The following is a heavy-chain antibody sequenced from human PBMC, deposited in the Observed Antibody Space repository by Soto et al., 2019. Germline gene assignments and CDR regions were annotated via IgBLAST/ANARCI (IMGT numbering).Heavy chain of an antibody. V-gene: IGHV3-30-3*01. J-gene: IGHJ6*02. D-gene: IGHD3-16*01. CDR1: GFIFSGYA. CDR3: ARGSGGYSYYGVDV. Sequence: GGSLRLFCAASGFIFSGYAMHWVRQAPGKGLEWVALISYDGSNKYYADSVKGRFTISRDSSKNTMYLQMNSLRAEDTAVFYCARGSGGYSYYGVDVWGQGTTVTVS. CDR2: ISYDGSNK.